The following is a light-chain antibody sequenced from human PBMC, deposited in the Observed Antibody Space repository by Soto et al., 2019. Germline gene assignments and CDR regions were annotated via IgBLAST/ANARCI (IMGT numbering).Light chain of an antibody. Sequence: DIQMTQSPSSLSASVGDGVTITCRASQSIGISLNWYQQRPGKAPKLLVFAASSLQSGVPSRFSGSGSGTDFTLNISSLHPEDFATYYCQQSYSSPTWTFGQGTKVEIK. CDR1: QSIGIS. J-gene: IGKJ1*01. V-gene: IGKV1-39*01. CDR3: QQSYSSPTWT. CDR2: AAS.